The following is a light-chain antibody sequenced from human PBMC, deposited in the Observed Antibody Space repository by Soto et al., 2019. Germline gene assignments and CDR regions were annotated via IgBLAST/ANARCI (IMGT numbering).Light chain of an antibody. V-gene: IGLV2-23*03. Sequence: QSALTQPASVSGSLGQSITISCIGTSSNIGSYNLVSWYQHQPGKAPKIMIFEGSKRPSGVSNRFSGSRSGNTASLTISGLQAEDEADYYCSSFAGSNNFPYVFGTGTKVTVL. CDR2: EGS. J-gene: IGLJ1*01. CDR3: SSFAGSNNFPYV. CDR1: SSNIGSYNL.